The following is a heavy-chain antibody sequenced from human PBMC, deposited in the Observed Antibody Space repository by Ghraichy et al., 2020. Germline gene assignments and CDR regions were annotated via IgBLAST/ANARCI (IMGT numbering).Heavy chain of an antibody. J-gene: IGHJ2*01. Sequence: GGSLRLSCAASGFTFSSYAMSWVRQAPGKGLEWVSSIGGSGGSTYYADSVKGRFIISRDNSKNTLYLQMNSLRAEDTAVYYCAKGFLAWYFDLWGRGTLVTVSS. CDR3: AKGFLAWYFDL. V-gene: IGHV3-23*01. D-gene: IGHD2/OR15-2a*01. CDR1: GFTFSSYA. CDR2: IGGSGGST.